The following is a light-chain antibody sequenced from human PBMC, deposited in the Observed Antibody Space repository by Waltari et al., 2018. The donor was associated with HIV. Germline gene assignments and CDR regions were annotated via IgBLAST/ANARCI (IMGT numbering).Light chain of an antibody. CDR2: DAS. V-gene: IGKV1-33*01. CDR1: QDISNY. CDR3: QQYDNLPYT. J-gene: IGKJ2*01. Sequence: DIQMTQSPSSLSASVGERVTTTCQASQDISNYLNLYQQKPGKAPKLLIYDASNLETGVPSRFSGSGSGTDFTFTISSLQPEDIATYYCQQYDNLPYTFGQGTKLEIK.